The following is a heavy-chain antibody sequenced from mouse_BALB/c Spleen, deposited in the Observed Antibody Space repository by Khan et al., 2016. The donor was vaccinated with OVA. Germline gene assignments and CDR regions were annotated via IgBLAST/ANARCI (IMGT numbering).Heavy chain of an antibody. J-gene: IGHJ2*01. CDR3: ARENYAGYYFDY. CDR2: ISYSGVT. V-gene: IGHV3-2*02. CDR1: GYSTTSGYA. Sequence: EVQLLESGPGLVKPSQSLSLTCTVTGYSTTSGYAWNWIRQFPGNQLEWMGYISYSGVTSYPPSLKSRTSFTRDTSKNQFFLQLNSVTTEDTATDDCARENYAGYYFDYWGQGTTLTVSA. D-gene: IGHD2-4*01.